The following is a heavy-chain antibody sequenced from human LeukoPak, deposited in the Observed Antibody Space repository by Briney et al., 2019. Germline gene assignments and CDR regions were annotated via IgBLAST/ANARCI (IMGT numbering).Heavy chain of an antibody. CDR3: ARDRRGPFRYYGMDV. Sequence: NPSETLSLTCAVYGGSFSTYYWTWIRQPPGKGLEWIGEINHSGSTNYNPSLKSRVTISVDTSKNQFSLKLTSVTAADTAVYYCARDRRGPFRYYGMDVWGQGTTVTVSS. V-gene: IGHV4-34*01. CDR1: GGSFSTYY. J-gene: IGHJ6*02. CDR2: INHSGST. D-gene: IGHD5-24*01.